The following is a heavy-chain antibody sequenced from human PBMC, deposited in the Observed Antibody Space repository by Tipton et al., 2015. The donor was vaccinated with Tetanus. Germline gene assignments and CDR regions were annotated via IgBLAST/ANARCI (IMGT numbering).Heavy chain of an antibody. V-gene: IGHV4-59*01. CDR3: ARKLADYNGGGMDV. CDR1: GGSITPYY. D-gene: IGHD5-12*01. J-gene: IGHJ6*02. CDR2: IFYGGAT. Sequence: GLVKPSETLSLTCSVSGGSITPYYWTWIRQPPGKGLEWIGYIFYGGATNHNPSLGSRLTISVDTSKNQFSLKLTSVTAADTAVYFCARKLADYNGGGMDVWGPGTTVTVSS.